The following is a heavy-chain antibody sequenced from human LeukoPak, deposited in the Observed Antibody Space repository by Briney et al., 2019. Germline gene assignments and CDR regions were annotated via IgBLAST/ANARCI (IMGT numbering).Heavy chain of an antibody. J-gene: IGHJ4*02. CDR1: GFTFSSYS. CDR3: ARSAGPAVVTAINY. V-gene: IGHV3-21*01. Sequence: PGGSLRLSCAASGFTFSSYSMNWVRQAPGKGLEWVSSISSSSSYIYYADSVKGRFTISRDNAKNSLYLQMNSLRAEDTAVYYCARSAGPAVVTAINYWGQGTLVTVSS. CDR2: ISSSSSYI. D-gene: IGHD2-21*02.